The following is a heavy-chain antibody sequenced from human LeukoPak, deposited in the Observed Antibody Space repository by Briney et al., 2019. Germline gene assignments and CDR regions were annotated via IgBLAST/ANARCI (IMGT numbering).Heavy chain of an antibody. CDR3: AKGGWLEY. CDR1: GFTFSSYA. D-gene: IGHD6-19*01. J-gene: IGHJ4*02. CDR2: ISYNGGDT. V-gene: IGHV3-23*01. Sequence: GGSLRLSCSASGFTFSSYAMSWVRQAPGKGLEWVSTISYNGGDTYYADSVKGRFTISRDTPKNTLYLQMNSLRAEDTAVYYCAKGGWLEYWGQGTLVTVSS.